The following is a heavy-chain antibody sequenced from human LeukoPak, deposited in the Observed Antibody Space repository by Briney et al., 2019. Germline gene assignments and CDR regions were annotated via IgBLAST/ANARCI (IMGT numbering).Heavy chain of an antibody. D-gene: IGHD3-10*01. CDR3: ARGFYGSGIMGFDY. Sequence: GGSLRLSCAASGFTFSSYSMNWVRQAPGKGLEWVSSISSSSSYIYYADSVKGRFTISRDNAKNSLYLQMNSLRAEDTAVYYCARGFYGSGIMGFDYWGQGTLVTVSS. CDR2: ISSSSSYI. J-gene: IGHJ4*02. CDR1: GFTFSSYS. V-gene: IGHV3-21*01.